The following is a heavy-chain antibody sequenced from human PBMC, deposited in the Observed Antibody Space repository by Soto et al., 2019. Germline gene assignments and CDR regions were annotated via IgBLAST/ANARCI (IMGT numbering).Heavy chain of an antibody. CDR2: FGVDYVT. Sequence: EVQLLESGGGLRQPGGSLRLSCATSGFRFSNYAMSWVRQAPGKGLEWVSGFGVDYVTYYADSVRGRFTISRDNFKNTLNLQMNSLTAEDTALYSCAKAKGSFDHSGPEQWAQGTLVTVSS. V-gene: IGHV3-23*01. D-gene: IGHD3-10*01. CDR1: GFRFSNYA. J-gene: IGHJ4*02. CDR3: AKAKGSFDHSGPEQ.